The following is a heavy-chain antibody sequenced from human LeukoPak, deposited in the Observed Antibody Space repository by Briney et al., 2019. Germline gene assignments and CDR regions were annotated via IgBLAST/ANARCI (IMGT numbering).Heavy chain of an antibody. D-gene: IGHD1-14*01. J-gene: IGHJ4*02. CDR3: ARGVEPLAANTLAY. CDR2: LYSDGNT. CDR1: GFTVITND. Sequence: HPGGSLRLSCAASGFTVITNDMTWVRQAPGKGLEWVSVLYSDGNTKYADSVQGRLTISRDNSKNTLYLEMNSLSPDDTAVYYCARGVEPLAANTLAYWGQGTLVTVSS. V-gene: IGHV3-53*01.